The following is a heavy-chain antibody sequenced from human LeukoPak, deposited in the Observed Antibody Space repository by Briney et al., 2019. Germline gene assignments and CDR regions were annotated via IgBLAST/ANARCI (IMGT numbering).Heavy chain of an antibody. CDR2: ISRSASSI. CDR3: ARNDYGDYGIDY. CDR1: GFTFSTYS. D-gene: IGHD4-17*01. V-gene: IGHV3-21*01. J-gene: IGHJ4*02. Sequence: GGSLRLXCASSGFTFSTYSMSWVRQAPGKGLEWVSYISRSASSIYYADSEKGRFTTSRDNAKNSLYLQMNSLRAEDTAIYFCARNDYGDYGIDYWGQGTLVTVSS.